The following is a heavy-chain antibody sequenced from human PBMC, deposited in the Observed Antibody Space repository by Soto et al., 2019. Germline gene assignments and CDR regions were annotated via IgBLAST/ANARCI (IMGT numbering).Heavy chain of an antibody. D-gene: IGHD3-10*01. CDR1: AFTFNSWA. CDR2: ISYDGGTK. CDR3: AKEGTLASFDS. Sequence: QVQLVESGGGVVQPGGSLRLSCAASAFTFNSWAMHWVRQAPGKGLEWVSVISYDGGTKYYADSVKGRYTISRDNSRKTMYLQMGRLRPEDTAMYYCAKEGTLASFDSWGQGTLVAVSS. V-gene: IGHV3-30*18. J-gene: IGHJ4*02.